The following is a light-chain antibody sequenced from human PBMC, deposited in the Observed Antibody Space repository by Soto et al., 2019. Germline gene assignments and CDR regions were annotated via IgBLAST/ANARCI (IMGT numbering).Light chain of an antibody. V-gene: IGKV3-20*01. J-gene: IGKJ2*01. Sequence: EIVWTQSPGTLSLSPGERATLSCRASQSVSGNQLAWYHHIPGQAPRLLIYGASSRATGVPDRFSGSWSGTDFDRIVSKLEPEDFSVFYCQQYGTSPHTFGQGIMLE. CDR2: GAS. CDR1: QSVSGNQ. CDR3: QQYGTSPHT.